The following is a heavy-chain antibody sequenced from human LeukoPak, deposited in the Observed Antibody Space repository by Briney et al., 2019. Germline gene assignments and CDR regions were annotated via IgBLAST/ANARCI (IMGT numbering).Heavy chain of an antibody. CDR1: GYTFTGYY. D-gene: IGHD6-19*01. Sequence: GASVKVSCKASGYTFTGYYMHWVRQAPGQGLEWMGIINPSGGSTSYAQKFQGRVTMTRDMSTSTVYMELSSLRSEDTAVYYCALGGRSSGWYADYYYYYMDVWGKGTTVTVSS. V-gene: IGHV1-46*01. J-gene: IGHJ6*03. CDR2: INPSGGST. CDR3: ALGGRSSGWYADYYYYYMDV.